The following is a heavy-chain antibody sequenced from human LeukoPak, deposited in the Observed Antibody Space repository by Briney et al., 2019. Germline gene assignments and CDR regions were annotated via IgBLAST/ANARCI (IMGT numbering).Heavy chain of an antibody. CDR2: ISSGGSTI. CDR3: ARDLIVVVPAAMDYYYGMDV. Sequence: GGSLRLSCAASGFTFSNNEMSWVRQAPGKGLEWVSYISSGGSTIYYADSVKGRFTISRDNAKNSLYLQMNSLRAEDTAVYYCARDLIVVVPAAMDYYYGMDVWGQGTTVTVSS. CDR1: GFTFSNNE. V-gene: IGHV3-48*03. J-gene: IGHJ6*02. D-gene: IGHD2-2*01.